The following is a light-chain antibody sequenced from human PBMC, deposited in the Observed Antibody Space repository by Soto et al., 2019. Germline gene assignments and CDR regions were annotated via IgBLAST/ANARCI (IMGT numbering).Light chain of an antibody. V-gene: IGKV4-1*01. CDR3: QQYYSIPLT. CDR2: WAS. Sequence: DIVMGQSPDSLAVSLGERATINCKSSQSVLYSANTENYLAWYQQKPGQPPKLLIYWASTRESGVPDRFSGSGSGTDFTLTISSLQAEDVAVYYCQQYYSIPLTFGGGTKVEIK. J-gene: IGKJ4*01. CDR1: QSVLYSANTENY.